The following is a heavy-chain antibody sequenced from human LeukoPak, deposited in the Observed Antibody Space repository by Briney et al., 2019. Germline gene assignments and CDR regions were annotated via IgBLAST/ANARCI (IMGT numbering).Heavy chain of an antibody. D-gene: IGHD1-1*01. Sequence: GASVKVSCKASGYTFTSYGISWVRQAPGQGLEWMGWISAYNGNTNYAQKLQGRVTMTTDTSTSTAYMELRSLRSDDTAVYYCASPTGTANYYYYYMDVWGKGTTVTVSS. J-gene: IGHJ6*03. CDR3: ASPTGTANYYYYYMDV. V-gene: IGHV1-18*01. CDR2: ISAYNGNT. CDR1: GYTFTSYG.